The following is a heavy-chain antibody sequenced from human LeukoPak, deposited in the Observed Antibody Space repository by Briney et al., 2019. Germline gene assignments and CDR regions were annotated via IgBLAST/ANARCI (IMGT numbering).Heavy chain of an antibody. Sequence: GGSLRLSCAASGFTFSTYTMSWVRQAPGKGLEWVSAMSGSEDYIYYADSVKGRFTISRDNSKNTLYLQMNSLRAEDTAVYHCAKEVLNYEIPYWYFDLWGRGTLVAVSS. CDR2: MSGSEDYI. D-gene: IGHD3-9*01. J-gene: IGHJ2*01. CDR3: AKEVLNYEIPYWYFDL. V-gene: IGHV3-23*01. CDR1: GFTFSTYT.